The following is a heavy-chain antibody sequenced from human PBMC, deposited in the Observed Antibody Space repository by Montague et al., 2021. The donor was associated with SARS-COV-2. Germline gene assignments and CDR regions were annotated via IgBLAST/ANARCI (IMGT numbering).Heavy chain of an antibody. CDR3: VCSSSASRWGS. D-gene: IGHD2-2*01. Sequence: SVKVSCKASGYTFSEYWIHWVRQAPGQGLEWMAWINFNNGGSNHAQKFQGRVTLTRDTSIRTAYMDLSGLASDDTAVYYCVCSSSASRWGSWGQGTLVTVSS. V-gene: IGHV1-2*02. CDR2: INFNNGGS. J-gene: IGHJ5*02. CDR1: GYTFSEYW.